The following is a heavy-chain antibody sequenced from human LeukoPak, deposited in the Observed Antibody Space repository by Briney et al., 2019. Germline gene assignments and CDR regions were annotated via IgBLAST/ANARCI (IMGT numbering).Heavy chain of an antibody. CDR1: GFNFNNNL. CDR3: AKYLSRAFDC. J-gene: IGHJ4*02. Sequence: GGSLGLSCVASGFNFNNNLMAWVRQAPGKGPELVAHINHDGRHTGYVDSVKGRFTISRDNAKSSLYLQLNSLRAEDTAMYYCAKYLSRAFDCWGQGSMITVSS. D-gene: IGHD2/OR15-2a*01. CDR2: INHDGRHT. V-gene: IGHV3-7*01.